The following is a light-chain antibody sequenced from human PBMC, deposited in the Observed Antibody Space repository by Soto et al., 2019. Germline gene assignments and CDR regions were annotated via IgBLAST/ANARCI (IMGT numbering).Light chain of an antibody. CDR1: QSVSSN. J-gene: IGKJ4*01. CDR2: GAS. V-gene: IGKV3-15*01. Sequence: ERVMTQSPATLSVSPGERATLSCRASQSVSSNLGWYQQKPGQAPRLLIYGASTRATGIPARFSGSGSGTEFTLTISSLHSEDLAVYYCQQYNNWPLTFGGGTKVEIK. CDR3: QQYNNWPLT.